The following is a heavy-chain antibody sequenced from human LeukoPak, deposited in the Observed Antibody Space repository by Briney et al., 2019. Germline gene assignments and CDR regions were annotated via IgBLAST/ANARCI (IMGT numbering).Heavy chain of an antibody. CDR3: ARVGGVYYGSGSYFPFDY. V-gene: IGHV1-2*02. J-gene: IGHJ4*02. Sequence: ASVKVSCKASGYTFTGYYMHRVRQAPGQGLEWMGWINPNSGGTNYAQKFQGRVTMTRDTSISTAYMELSRLRSDDTAVYYCARVGGVYYGSGSYFPFDYWGQGTLVTVSS. CDR1: GYTFTGYY. D-gene: IGHD3-10*01. CDR2: INPNSGGT.